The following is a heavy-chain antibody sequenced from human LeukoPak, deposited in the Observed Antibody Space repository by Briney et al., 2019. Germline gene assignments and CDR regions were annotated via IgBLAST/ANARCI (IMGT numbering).Heavy chain of an antibody. CDR3: AKDLFHGLGAFDI. V-gene: IGHV3-30*18. Sequence: GGSLRLSCAASGFTFSSYAMSWVRQAPGKGLEWVAVISYDGSNKYYADSVKGRFTISRDNSKNTLYLQMNSLRAEDTAVYYCAKDLFHGLGAFDIWGQGTMVTVSS. D-gene: IGHD1-26*01. J-gene: IGHJ3*02. CDR2: ISYDGSNK. CDR1: GFTFSSYA.